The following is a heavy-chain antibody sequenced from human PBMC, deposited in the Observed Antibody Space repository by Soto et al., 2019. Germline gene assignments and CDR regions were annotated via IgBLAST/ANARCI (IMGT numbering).Heavy chain of an antibody. CDR2: ISSSSSYT. V-gene: IGHV3-11*06. Sequence: QVQLVESGGGLVKPGGSLRLSCAASGFTFSDYYKSWIRQAPGKGLEWVSYISSSSSYTNYADSVKGRFIISRDNAKNSLYLQMNSLRAEDTAVYYCASDSSGWSDYWGQGTLVTVSS. CDR1: GFTFSDYY. CDR3: ASDSSGWSDY. D-gene: IGHD6-19*01. J-gene: IGHJ4*02.